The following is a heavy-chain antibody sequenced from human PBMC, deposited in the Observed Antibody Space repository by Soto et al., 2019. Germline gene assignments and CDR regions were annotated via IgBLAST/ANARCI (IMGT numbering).Heavy chain of an antibody. Sequence: EVQLLESGGGLVQPGGSLRLSCAASGFPFSNYAMSWVRQTPEKGQEWVAAISGGGNDRYYADFVTGRFTFSRDNSRTHRYLHVSSVRAEDTGTYYCAMSFFMVASDNEPFDYWGQGALVTVSS. D-gene: IGHD5-12*01. CDR1: GFPFSNYA. J-gene: IGHJ4*02. CDR3: AMSFFMVASDNEPFDY. V-gene: IGHV3-23*01. CDR2: ISGGGNDR.